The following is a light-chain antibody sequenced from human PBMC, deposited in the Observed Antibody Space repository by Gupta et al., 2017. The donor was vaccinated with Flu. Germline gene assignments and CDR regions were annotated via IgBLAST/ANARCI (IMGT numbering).Light chain of an antibody. CDR2: RNN. J-gene: IGLJ2*01. V-gene: IGLV1-47*01. CDR3: AAWDDSLSVV. Sequence: QSVLTQPPSASGTHGQRGTISCSGSSTHIGSNHVYWYQQPPGAAPKLLIYRNNQRPSGVPDRFSGSTSGTSASLAISGRRSEDEADYYCAAWDDSLSVVIGGGTKLTVL. CDR1: STHIGSNH.